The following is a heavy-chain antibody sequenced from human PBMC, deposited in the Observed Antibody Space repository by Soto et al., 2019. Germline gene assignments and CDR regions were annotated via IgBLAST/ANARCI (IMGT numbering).Heavy chain of an antibody. CDR3: ARDLTAADY. Sequence: QVQLMQSGAEVKKPGASVTISCKASGYTFTSYYIHWVRQAPRQGLEWMAIINPSGGSTNYAQKFQGRVTVTRDTSTSTVNMELSSLSSEDTAVSYCARDLTAADYWGQGTLVTVSS. CDR1: GYTFTSYY. J-gene: IGHJ4*02. CDR2: INPSGGST. D-gene: IGHD2-21*02. V-gene: IGHV1-46*01.